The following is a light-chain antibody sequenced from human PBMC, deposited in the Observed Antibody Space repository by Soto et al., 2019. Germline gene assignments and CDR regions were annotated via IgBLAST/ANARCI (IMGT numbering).Light chain of an antibody. Sequence: QSVLTQPASVSGSPGQSITISCTGTSSDVGGYNYVSWYQQHPGKAPKLMIYEVSNRPSGVSNRFSGSKSGNTASLTISGLQAEDEAGYYCSSYTSSSTVAFXTGTKVTVL. CDR3: SSYTSSSTVA. V-gene: IGLV2-14*01. J-gene: IGLJ1*01. CDR2: EVS. CDR1: SSDVGGYNY.